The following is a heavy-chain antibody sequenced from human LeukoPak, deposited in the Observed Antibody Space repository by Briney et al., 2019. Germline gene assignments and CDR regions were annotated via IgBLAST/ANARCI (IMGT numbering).Heavy chain of an antibody. CDR2: ISAYNGNT. CDR1: GYTFSVYG. Sequence: GASVKVSCKASGYTFSVYGITWVRQAPGQGLEWMGWISAYNGNTNYAQKLHGRVTMTTDTSTSTAYMELRSLRSDDTAVYYCARVRRSSWYNLVYYYYYYMDVWGKGTTVTISS. J-gene: IGHJ6*03. V-gene: IGHV1-18*01. D-gene: IGHD6-13*01. CDR3: ARVRRSSWYNLVYYYYYYMDV.